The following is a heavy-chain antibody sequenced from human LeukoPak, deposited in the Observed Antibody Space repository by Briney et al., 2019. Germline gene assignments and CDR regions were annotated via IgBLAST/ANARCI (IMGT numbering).Heavy chain of an antibody. Sequence: GGSLRLSCAASGFTFSSYAMSWVRQAPGKGLEWVSAISGSGGSTYYADSVKVRFTISRDNSKNTLYLQMNSLRAEDTAVYYCAKLVPSDDFWSGYLGWFDPWGQGTLVTVSS. D-gene: IGHD3-3*01. CDR1: GFTFSSYA. J-gene: IGHJ5*02. CDR3: AKLVPSDDFWSGYLGWFDP. V-gene: IGHV3-23*01. CDR2: ISGSGGST.